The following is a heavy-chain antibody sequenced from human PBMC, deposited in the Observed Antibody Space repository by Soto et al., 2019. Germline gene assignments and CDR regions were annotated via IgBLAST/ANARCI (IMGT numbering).Heavy chain of an antibody. J-gene: IGHJ6*02. Sequence: ASVKVSCKASGYTFKTYDINWVRQATGQGLEWMGWMNPESGSTGFAQSFQGRITLTGNTSINTVYMEVSSLTNEDKAVYFCARSGATGYYSTHYCGMDVWGPGTTVTVSS. V-gene: IGHV1-8*01. CDR1: GYTFKTYD. CDR3: ARSGATGYYSTHYCGMDV. D-gene: IGHD3-9*01. CDR2: MNPESGST.